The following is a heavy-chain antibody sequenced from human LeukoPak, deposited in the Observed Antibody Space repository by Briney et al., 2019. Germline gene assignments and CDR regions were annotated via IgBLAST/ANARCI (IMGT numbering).Heavy chain of an antibody. D-gene: IGHD5-18*01. Sequence: ASVKVSCTASGYTFTGYYMHWVRQAPGQGLEWMGWINPNSGGTNYAQKFQGRVTMTRDTSISTAYMELSRLRSDDTAVYYCARGLYSYGHFDYWGQGTLVTVSS. V-gene: IGHV1-2*02. J-gene: IGHJ4*02. CDR1: GYTFTGYY. CDR2: INPNSGGT. CDR3: ARGLYSYGHFDY.